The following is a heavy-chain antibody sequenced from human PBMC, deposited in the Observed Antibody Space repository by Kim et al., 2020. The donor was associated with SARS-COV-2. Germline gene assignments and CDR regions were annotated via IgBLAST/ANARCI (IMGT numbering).Heavy chain of an antibody. Sequence: KIDYAQEFQGRFTMTMNTSISTAYMELSSLRSEDTAVFFCARAGPKYAFDVWGQGTMVTVSS. CDR3: ARAGPKYAFDV. CDR2: KI. D-gene: IGHD1-7*01. J-gene: IGHJ3*01. V-gene: IGHV1-8*01.